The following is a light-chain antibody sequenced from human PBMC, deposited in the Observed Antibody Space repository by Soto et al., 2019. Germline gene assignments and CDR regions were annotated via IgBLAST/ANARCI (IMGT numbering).Light chain of an antibody. CDR2: DAS. V-gene: IGKV1-5*01. CDR3: QQYGNSPIT. J-gene: IGKJ5*01. CDR1: QSVSRW. Sequence: DIQMTQSPSTLSASGGDRVTLTWRASQSVSRWLAWYQQKPGKAPRLLIYDASTLHSGVPSRFRGSGSGTEFTLTISRLEPEDFAVYYCQQYGNSPITFGQGTRLEI.